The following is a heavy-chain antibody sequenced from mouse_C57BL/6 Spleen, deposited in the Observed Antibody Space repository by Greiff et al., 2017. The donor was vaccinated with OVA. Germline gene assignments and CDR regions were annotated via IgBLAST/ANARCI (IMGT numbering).Heavy chain of an antibody. CDR1: GYTFTSYW. CDR2: IYPGSGST. CDR3: ARWGSSRGLFDY. V-gene: IGHV1-55*01. Sequence: QVQLQQSGAELVKPGASVKMSCKASGYTFTSYWITWVKQRPGQGLEWIGDIYPGSGSTNYNEKFKSKATLTVDTSSSTAYMQLSSLTSEDSAVYYCARWGSSRGLFDYWGQGTTLTVSS. D-gene: IGHD1-1*01. J-gene: IGHJ2*01.